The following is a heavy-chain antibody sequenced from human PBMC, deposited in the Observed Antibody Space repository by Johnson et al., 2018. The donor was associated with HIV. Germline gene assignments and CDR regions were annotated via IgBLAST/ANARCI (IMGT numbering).Heavy chain of an antibody. CDR1: GFTFDDYA. CDR3: AGRSSAWYEDAFDI. Sequence: VQLVESGGGVVQPGGSLRLSCAASGFTFDDYAMHWVRQAPGKGLEWVSLITWDGGSTYYADSVKGRFTISRDSSKKTLFLQMKSLRVEDTAIYYCAGRSSAWYEDAFDIWGQGTMVTVSS. J-gene: IGHJ3*02. CDR2: ITWDGGST. D-gene: IGHD6-19*01. V-gene: IGHV3-43D*03.